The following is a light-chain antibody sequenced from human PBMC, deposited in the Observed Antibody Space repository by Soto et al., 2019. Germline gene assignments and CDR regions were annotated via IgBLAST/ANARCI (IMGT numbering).Light chain of an antibody. CDR3: QQYNSYSRT. CDR2: AAS. V-gene: IGKV1-9*01. CDR1: QGISSY. J-gene: IGKJ1*01. Sequence: IQLTQSPSFLSASVGDRVTITCRASQGISSYLAWYQQKPGKAPKLLIYAASTLQSGVPSRFSGSGSGTEFTLTISSLQPEDFATYYCQQYNSYSRTFGQGTKVDIK.